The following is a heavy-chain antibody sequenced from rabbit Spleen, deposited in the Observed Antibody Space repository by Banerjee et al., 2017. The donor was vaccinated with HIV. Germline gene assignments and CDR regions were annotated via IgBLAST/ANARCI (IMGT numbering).Heavy chain of an antibody. CDR3: ARDTGSSFSSYGMDL. D-gene: IGHD8-1*01. CDR2: INAITGKA. V-gene: IGHV1S40*01. J-gene: IGHJ6*01. CDR1: GFTLSSYW. Sequence: QSLEESGGDLVKPEGSLTLTCTASGFTLSSYWMCWVRQAPGKGPEWIACINAITGKAVYASWAKGRFTFSKTSSTTVTLQMTSLTAADTATYFCARDTGSSFSSYGMDLWGQGTLVTVS.